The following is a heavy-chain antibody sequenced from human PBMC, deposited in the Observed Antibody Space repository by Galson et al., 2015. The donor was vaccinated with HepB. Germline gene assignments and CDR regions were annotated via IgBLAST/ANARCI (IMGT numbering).Heavy chain of an antibody. V-gene: IGHV1-46*01. CDR3: ARVMSVLWFGELFSFDY. Sequence: SVKVSCKASGYTFTSYYMHCVRQAPGRGLEWMGIINPSGGSTSYAQKFQGRVTMTRDTSTSTVYMELSSLRSEDTAVYYCARVMSVLWFGELFSFDYWGQGTLVTVSS. J-gene: IGHJ4*02. CDR1: GYTFTSYY. CDR2: INPSGGST. D-gene: IGHD3-10*01.